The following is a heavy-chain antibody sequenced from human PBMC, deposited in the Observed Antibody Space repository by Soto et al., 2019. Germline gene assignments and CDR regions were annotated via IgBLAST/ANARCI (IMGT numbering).Heavy chain of an antibody. CDR2: IYHSGTT. D-gene: IGHD1-26*01. CDR3: ARGGGSYYIAY. Sequence: QLQLQESGPGLVKPSETLSLTCTVSGGSVSSGSYSWSWMRQPPGKRLEWIGYIYHSGTTNYNPSLRSRVTISVDTSKNQFSLKLSSVTAADTAVYYCARGGGSYYIAYWGQGTLVTVSS. CDR1: GGSVSSGSYS. J-gene: IGHJ4*02. V-gene: IGHV4-61*01.